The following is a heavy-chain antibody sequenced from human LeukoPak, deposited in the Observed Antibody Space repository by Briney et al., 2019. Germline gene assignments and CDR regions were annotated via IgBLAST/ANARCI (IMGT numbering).Heavy chain of an antibody. CDR3: ARDLSLVTIFGVVIDKYFDY. D-gene: IGHD3-3*01. CDR1: ALTFSDYY. Sequence: GGSLRLSCAPAALTFSDYYMSWIRQAPGKGLEWVSYISISGSTIYYADSVKGRFTISRDNAENSLYLQMNSLRADDTAVYYCARDLSLVTIFGVVIDKYFDYWGQRTLVTVSS. V-gene: IGHV3-11*04. CDR2: ISISGSTI. J-gene: IGHJ4*02.